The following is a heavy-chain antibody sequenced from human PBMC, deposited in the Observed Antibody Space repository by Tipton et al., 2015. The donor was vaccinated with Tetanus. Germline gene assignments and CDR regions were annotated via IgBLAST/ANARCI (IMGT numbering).Heavy chain of an antibody. D-gene: IGHD4-11*01. J-gene: IGHJ6*02. CDR1: GGSISSSSYY. CDR2: IYYSGST. Sequence: TLSLTCTVSGGSISSSSYYWGWIRQPPGKGLEWIGSIYYSGSTYYNPSLKSRVTISVDTSKNQFSLKLSSVTAADTAVYYCARRRDYSNSPDEYYYYYGMDVWGQGTTVTVSS. CDR3: ARRRDYSNSPDEYYYYYGMDV. V-gene: IGHV4-39*01.